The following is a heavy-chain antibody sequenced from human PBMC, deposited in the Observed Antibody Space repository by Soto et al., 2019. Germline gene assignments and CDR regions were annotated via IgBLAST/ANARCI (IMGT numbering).Heavy chain of an antibody. CDR2: INPNSGGT. Sequence: QVQLVQSGAEVKKPGASVKVSCKASGYTVTGYYMHWVRQAPGQGLEWMGWINPNSGGTNYAQKFQGRGTMTRDTSIRTAYMERRRLGSDDTAVYYCARDYSYYYDRSGYSLYDFDCWGQGTQVTVSS. D-gene: IGHD3-22*01. CDR1: GYTVTGYY. V-gene: IGHV1-2*02. J-gene: IGHJ4*02. CDR3: ARDYSYYYDRSGYSLYDFDC.